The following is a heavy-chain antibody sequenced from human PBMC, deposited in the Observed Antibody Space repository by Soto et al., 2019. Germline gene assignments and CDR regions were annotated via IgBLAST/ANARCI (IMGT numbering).Heavy chain of an antibody. V-gene: IGHV4-34*01. CDR1: GGSFSGYY. J-gene: IGHJ4*02. D-gene: IGHD6-19*01. Sequence: QVQLQQWGAGLLKPSETLSLTCAVYGGSFSGYYWSWIRQPPGKGLEWIGEINHSGSTNYNPSLKSRVTISVDTSKNQFSLKLCSVTAADTAMYYCARGGIAVAGFGYWGQGTLVTVSS. CDR2: INHSGST. CDR3: ARGGIAVAGFGY.